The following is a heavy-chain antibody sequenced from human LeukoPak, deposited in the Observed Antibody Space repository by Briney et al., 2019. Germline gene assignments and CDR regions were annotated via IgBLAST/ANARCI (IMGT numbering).Heavy chain of an antibody. Sequence: ATVEVSCKASGGTFSSYAISWVRQAPGQGLEWMGRIIPILGIANYAQKFQGRVTITADESTSTAYMELSSLRSEDTAVYYCARESGSYEAYFDYWGQGTLVTVSS. CDR3: ARESGSYEAYFDY. V-gene: IGHV1-69*04. J-gene: IGHJ4*02. CDR2: IIPILGIA. CDR1: GGTFSSYA. D-gene: IGHD1-26*01.